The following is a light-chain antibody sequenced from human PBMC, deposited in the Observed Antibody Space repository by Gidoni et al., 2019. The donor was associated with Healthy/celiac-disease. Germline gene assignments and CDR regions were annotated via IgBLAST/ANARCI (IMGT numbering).Light chain of an antibody. V-gene: IGKV1-39*01. CDR3: QQSYSTPYS. Sequence: RVTITCRASQSISSYLNWYQQKPGKAHKLLIYAASSLQSGVPSRFSGSGSGTDFTLTISSLQPEDFATYYCQQSYSTPYSFGQGTKLEIK. CDR1: QSISSY. CDR2: AAS. J-gene: IGKJ2*03.